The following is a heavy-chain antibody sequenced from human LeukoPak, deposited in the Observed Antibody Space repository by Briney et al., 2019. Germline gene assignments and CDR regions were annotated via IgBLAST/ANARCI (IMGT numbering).Heavy chain of an antibody. CDR2: ISGSGGST. V-gene: IGHV3-23*01. Sequence: GGSLRLSCAASGFTFSSYAMTWVRQALGKGLEWVSAISGSGGSTYYADPVKGRFTISRDNSKNTLYLQMNSLRAEDTAVYYCARCGGYDYVWGSYRYDYWGQGTLVTVSS. CDR3: ARCGGYDYVWGSYRYDY. D-gene: IGHD3-16*02. CDR1: GFTFSSYA. J-gene: IGHJ4*02.